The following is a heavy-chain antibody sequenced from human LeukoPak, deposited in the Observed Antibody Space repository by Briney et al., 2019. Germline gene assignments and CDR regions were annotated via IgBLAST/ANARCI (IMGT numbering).Heavy chain of an antibody. D-gene: IGHD3-16*02. J-gene: IGHJ4*02. CDR1: GFTFADYA. CDR2: ISGDGGST. V-gene: IGHV3-43*02. Sequence: GGSLRLSCAASGFTFADYAMHWVRQAPGKGLEWVSLISGDGGSTYYADSVKGRFTISRDNSKNSLYLQMNSLRTEDTALYYCAPMITFGGVIPNYWGQGTLVTVSS. CDR3: APMITFGGVIPNY.